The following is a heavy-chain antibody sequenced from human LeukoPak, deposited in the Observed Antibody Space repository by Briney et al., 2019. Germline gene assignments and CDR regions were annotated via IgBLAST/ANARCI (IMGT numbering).Heavy chain of an antibody. CDR1: GYTFTGYY. Sequence: ASVKVSCKASGYTFTGYYMHWVRQAPGQGLEWMGWINPNSGGANYAQKFQGRVTMTRDTSISTAYMELSRLRSDDTAVYYCARDRPLPHRWFDPWGQGTLVTVSS. J-gene: IGHJ5*02. CDR3: ARDRPLPHRWFDP. D-gene: IGHD5/OR15-5a*01. CDR2: INPNSGGA. V-gene: IGHV1-2*02.